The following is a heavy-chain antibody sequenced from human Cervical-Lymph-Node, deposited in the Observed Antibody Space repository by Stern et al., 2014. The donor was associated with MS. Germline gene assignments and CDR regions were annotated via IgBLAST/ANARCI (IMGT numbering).Heavy chain of an antibody. CDR1: GFTVSINY. CDR3: ARAATGSLFDY. Sequence: EVQLEESGGGLIQPGGSLRLSCAASGFTVSINYMYWVRQAPGKGLEWVSLLGSGGSTKYAESVKGRFTISRDNSKNTVYLQMNSLRVEDTAVYYCARAATGSLFDYWGQGTLVTVSS. D-gene: IGHD6-13*01. CDR2: LGSGGST. J-gene: IGHJ4*02. V-gene: IGHV3-53*01.